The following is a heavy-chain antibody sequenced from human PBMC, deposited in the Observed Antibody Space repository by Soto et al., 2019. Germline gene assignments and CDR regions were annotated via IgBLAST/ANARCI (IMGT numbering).Heavy chain of an antibody. CDR1: GGSFSDFY. CDR3: GPRGAVADPRGY. J-gene: IGHJ4*02. D-gene: IGHD6-19*01. Sequence: PSETLSLTCAVYGGSFSDFYLTWIRQPPGKGLEWIGEINHSGSTNYNPSLKSRVAISVDTSKNQFSLNLTSVTAADTAVYYCGPRGAVADPRGYWGQGTLVTVS. V-gene: IGHV4-34*01. CDR2: INHSGST.